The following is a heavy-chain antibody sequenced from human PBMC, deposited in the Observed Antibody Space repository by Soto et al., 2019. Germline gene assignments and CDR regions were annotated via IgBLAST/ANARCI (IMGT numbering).Heavy chain of an antibody. J-gene: IGHJ4*02. D-gene: IGHD3-22*01. Sequence: GGSLRLSCAASGFTFSSYSMNWVRQAPGKGLEWVSYISSSSSTIYYADSVKGRFTISRDNAKNSLYLQMKSLRDEDTAVYYCARDPLVYYDSSGYFHDYWGQGTLVTVSS. CDR2: ISSSSSTI. CDR3: ARDPLVYYDSSGYFHDY. CDR1: GFTFSSYS. V-gene: IGHV3-48*02.